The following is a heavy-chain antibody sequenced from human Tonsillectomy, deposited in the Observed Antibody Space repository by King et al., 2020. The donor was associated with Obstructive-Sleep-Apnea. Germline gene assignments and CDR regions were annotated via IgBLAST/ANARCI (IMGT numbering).Heavy chain of an antibody. CDR3: ARDAHRGAMVLNWFDP. Sequence: QLQESGPGLVKPSETLSLTCTVSGGSISSYYWSWIRQPPGKGLGWVGYIYYSGSTNYNPSLKSRVTISVDTSKNQFSLKLGSVTAADTAVYYCARDAHRGAMVLNWFDPWGQGTLVTVSS. D-gene: IGHD3-10*01. V-gene: IGHV4-59*01. J-gene: IGHJ5*02. CDR1: GGSISSYY. CDR2: IYYSGST.